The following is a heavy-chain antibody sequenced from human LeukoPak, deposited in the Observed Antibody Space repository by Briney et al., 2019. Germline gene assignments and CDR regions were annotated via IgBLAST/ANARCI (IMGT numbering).Heavy chain of an antibody. CDR1: GFTFSSYA. CDR2: ISGSGGST. Sequence: GGSLRLSCAASGFTFSSYAMSWVRQAPGKGLEWVSAISGSGGSTYYADSVKGRFTISRDNSKNTLYPQMNSLRAEDTAVYYCAKGGRSSGYYWDVDYWGQGTLVTVSS. CDR3: AKGGRSSGYYWDVDY. D-gene: IGHD3-22*01. V-gene: IGHV3-23*01. J-gene: IGHJ4*02.